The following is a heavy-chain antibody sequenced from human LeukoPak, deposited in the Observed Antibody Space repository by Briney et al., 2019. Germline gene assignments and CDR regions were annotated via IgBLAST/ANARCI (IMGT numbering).Heavy chain of an antibody. D-gene: IGHD6-19*01. CDR2: IYYSGST. Sequence: SETLSLTCTVSGGSISSSSYYWGWIRQPPGKGLEWIGSIYYSGSTYYNPSLKSRVTISVDTSKNQFSLKLSSVTAADTAVYYCAVRQWLARGAFDIWGQGTMVTVS. CDR1: GGSISSSSYY. CDR3: AVRQWLARGAFDI. J-gene: IGHJ3*02. V-gene: IGHV4-39*01.